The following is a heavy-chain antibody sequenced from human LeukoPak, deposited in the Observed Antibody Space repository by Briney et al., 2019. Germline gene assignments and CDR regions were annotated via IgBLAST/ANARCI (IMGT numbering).Heavy chain of an antibody. V-gene: IGHV1-2*02. J-gene: IGHJ4*02. D-gene: IGHD2-2*01. Sequence: APVKVSCKASGYTFTGYYMHWVRQAPGQGLEWMGWINPNSGGTNYAQKFQGRVTMTRDTSISTAYMELSRLRSDDTAVYYCAREPAGVGYCSSTSCPGIDYWGQGTLVTVSS. CDR2: INPNSGGT. CDR1: GYTFTGYY. CDR3: AREPAGVGYCSSTSCPGIDY.